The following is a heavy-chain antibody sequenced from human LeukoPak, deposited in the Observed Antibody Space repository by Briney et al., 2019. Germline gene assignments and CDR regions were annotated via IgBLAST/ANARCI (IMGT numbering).Heavy chain of an antibody. J-gene: IGHJ6*02. CDR1: GFTFSSYW. V-gene: IGHV3-7*01. CDR2: IKQDGGEK. CDR3: ASMITYYDILTGHRELDV. D-gene: IGHD3-9*01. Sequence: GGSLRLSCAASGFTFSSYWMSWVRQAPGKGLEWVANIKQDGGEKYYVDSVKGRFTISRDNAKNSLYLQMNSLRAEDTAVYYCASMITYYDILTGHRELDVWGQGTTVTVSS.